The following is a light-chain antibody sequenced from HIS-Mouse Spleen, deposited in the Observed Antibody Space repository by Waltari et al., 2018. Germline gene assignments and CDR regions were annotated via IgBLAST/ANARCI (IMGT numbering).Light chain of an antibody. J-gene: IGLJ3*02. Sequence: SYELTQPLSVSVALGQTARITCGGNNMGSKNGHWYQQKPGQAPVLVNYRDSNRPSGIPERFSGSNSGNTATLTISRAQAGDEADYYCQVWDSSTWVFGGGTKLTVL. CDR1: NMGSKN. V-gene: IGLV3-9*01. CDR3: QVWDSSTWV. CDR2: RDS.